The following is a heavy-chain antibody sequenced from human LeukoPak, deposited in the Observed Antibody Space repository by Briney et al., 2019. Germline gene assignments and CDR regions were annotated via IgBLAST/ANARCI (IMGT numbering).Heavy chain of an antibody. Sequence: ASVKVSCKASGYTFTSYGISWVRQAPGQGLEWMGWISAYNGNTNYAQKLQGRVTMTTDTSTSTAYMELRSLRSDDTAVYYCARVGAAAVINWSPPWAKEPLVPVPS. CDR3: ARVGAAAVINWSPP. D-gene: IGHD6-25*01. V-gene: IGHV1-18*01. J-gene: IGHJ5*02. CDR1: GYTFTSYG. CDR2: ISAYNGNT.